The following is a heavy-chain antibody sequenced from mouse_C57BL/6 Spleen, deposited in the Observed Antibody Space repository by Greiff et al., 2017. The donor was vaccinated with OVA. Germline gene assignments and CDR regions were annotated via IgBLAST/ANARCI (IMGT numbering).Heavy chain of an antibody. CDR3: AGGDYSNYGGFDY. D-gene: IGHD2-5*01. CDR1: GYNFTSYW. Sequence: QVQLQQPGAELVMPGASVKLSCKASGYNFTSYWMHWVKQRPGQGLEWIGEIDPSDSYTNYNSKFQGKSTLTVDKSSSTAYLQLSSLTSEDSAVYDCAGGDYSNYGGFDYWGQGTTLTVSS. V-gene: IGHV1-69*01. CDR2: IDPSDSYT. J-gene: IGHJ2*01.